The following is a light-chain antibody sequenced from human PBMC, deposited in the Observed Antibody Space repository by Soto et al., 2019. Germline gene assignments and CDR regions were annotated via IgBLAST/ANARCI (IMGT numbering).Light chain of an antibody. CDR2: KAS. CDR1: QSISSW. V-gene: IGKV1-5*03. CDR3: KQYNDNWT. Sequence: DIQMTQSPSTLSASVGDRVTITCRASQSISSWLAWYQQKPGKAPRLLIYKASNLESGVPSRFSGSGSGTEFTLTIGSLQPDDSATYYCKQYNDNWTFGQGTKVDIK. J-gene: IGKJ1*01.